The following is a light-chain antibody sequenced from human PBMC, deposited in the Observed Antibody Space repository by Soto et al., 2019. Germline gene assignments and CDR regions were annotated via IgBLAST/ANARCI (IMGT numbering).Light chain of an antibody. CDR2: GNS. CDR3: AAWDDSLSGWV. J-gene: IGLJ3*02. Sequence: QSVLTQPPSVSGAPGQRVTISCTGSSSNIGAGYDVHWYQQLPGTAPKLLIYGNSNRPSGVPDRFSGSKSGTSASLAITGLQSEDEAEYYCAAWDDSLSGWVFGGGTKLTVL. CDR1: SSNIGAGYD. V-gene: IGLV1-40*01.